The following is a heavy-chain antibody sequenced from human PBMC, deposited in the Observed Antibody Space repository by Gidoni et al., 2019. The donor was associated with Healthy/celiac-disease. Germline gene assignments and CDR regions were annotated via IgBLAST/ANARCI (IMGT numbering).Heavy chain of an antibody. D-gene: IGHD2-15*01. J-gene: IGHJ4*02. CDR1: GYTFTSYY. Sequence: QVQLVQSVAEVKKPGASVKVSCKASGYTFTSYYIHWVRQAPGQGLEWMGIINPSGGSTIYAQKFQGRVTMTRDTSTSTVYMELSSLRSEDTAVYYCARSYCSGGSCYVHFDYWGQVTLVTVSS. V-gene: IGHV1-46*01. CDR2: INPSGGST. CDR3: ARSYCSGGSCYVHFDY.